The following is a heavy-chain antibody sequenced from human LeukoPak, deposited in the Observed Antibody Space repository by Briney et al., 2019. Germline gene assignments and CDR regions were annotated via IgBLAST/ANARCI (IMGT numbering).Heavy chain of an antibody. CDR1: GYTFTSYG. CDR2: ISAYNGNT. V-gene: IGHV1-18*01. J-gene: IGHJ5*02. D-gene: IGHD3-10*02. Sequence: ASVKVSCKASGYTFTSYGISWVRQAPGQGLEWMGWISAYNGNTNYAQKLQGRVTMTTDTSTSTAYMELRSLRSGDTAVYYCARYIRGVKGNWFDPWGQGTLVTVSS. CDR3: ARYIRGVKGNWFDP.